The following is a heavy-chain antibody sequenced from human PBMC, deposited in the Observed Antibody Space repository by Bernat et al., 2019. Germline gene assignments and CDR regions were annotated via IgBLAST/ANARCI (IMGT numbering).Heavy chain of an antibody. CDR3: TKGGYSHYAPLDY. Sequence: EVQLVESGGGLVQPGGSLRLSCAASGFTFSSYAMNWVRQTPGKGLEWVSSINPSGIKTYYADSVTGRFTISRDNYKNTVILEMNTLRDEEVALYYCTKGGYSHYAPLDYWGQGTQVTVSA. D-gene: IGHD4-4*01. J-gene: IGHJ4*02. CDR2: INPSGIKT. V-gene: IGHV3-23*04. CDR1: GFTFSSYA.